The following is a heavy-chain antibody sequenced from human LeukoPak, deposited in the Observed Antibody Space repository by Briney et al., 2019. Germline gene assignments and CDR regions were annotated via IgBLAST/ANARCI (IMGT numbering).Heavy chain of an antibody. D-gene: IGHD4-23*01. CDR1: GFTFSNYA. CDR3: AKATIAATVVTPLDY. V-gene: IGHV3-23*01. J-gene: IGHJ4*02. CDR2: ISGSGGST. Sequence: GGSLRLSCAASGFTFSNYAMSWVRQTPGKGLVWGSGISGSGGSTYYADSVKGRFTISRDNSKNTLYLQVNSLRAEDTALYYCAKATIAATVVTPLDYWGQGTQVTVSS.